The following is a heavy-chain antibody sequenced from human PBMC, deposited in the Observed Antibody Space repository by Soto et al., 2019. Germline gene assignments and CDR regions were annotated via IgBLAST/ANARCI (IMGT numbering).Heavy chain of an antibody. CDR2: IRSSGSDI. V-gene: IGHV3-11*01. CDR3: ARDMYYDILTGYDVYYYYGMDV. CDR1: GFTFSDYY. J-gene: IGHJ6*02. Sequence: QVQLVESGGGLVKPGGSLRLSCAASGFTFSDYYMSWIRQAPGKGLEWVSYIRSSGSDIYYADSVKGRFTISRDNAKKLLHQQMNSLRAEDTAVYYCARDMYYDILTGYDVYYYYGMDVWGQGTTVTVSS. D-gene: IGHD3-9*01.